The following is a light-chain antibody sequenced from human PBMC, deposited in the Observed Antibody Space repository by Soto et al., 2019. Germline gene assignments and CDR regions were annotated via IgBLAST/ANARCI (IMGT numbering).Light chain of an antibody. CDR1: SSNIGSNT. V-gene: IGLV1-44*01. Sequence: QSVLTQPPSASGTPGQRVTISCSGSSSNIGSNTVNWYQQLPGTAPKLLIYTNNQRPSGVPDRFSGSKSGTSASLAISGLQSEDEADYYCAAWDDSLSGLWFGGGTKVNVL. J-gene: IGLJ3*02. CDR2: TNN. CDR3: AAWDDSLSGLW.